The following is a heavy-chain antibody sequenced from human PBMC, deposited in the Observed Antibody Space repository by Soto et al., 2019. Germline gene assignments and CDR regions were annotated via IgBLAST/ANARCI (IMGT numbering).Heavy chain of an antibody. J-gene: IGHJ4*02. CDR2: SSTSNGDT. CDR1: GYTFTSYG. D-gene: IGHD3-3*02. V-gene: IGHV1-18*01. CDR3: ARDYTFPDY. Sequence: QVQLVQSGAEVKKPGASVKVSCKTSGYTFTSYGITWVRQAPGQGLEWMGWSSTSNGDTNYVQKFQGRVTMTTDTSTGTGYMELRSLTSDDTAVYYCARDYTFPDYWGQGTRVTVSS.